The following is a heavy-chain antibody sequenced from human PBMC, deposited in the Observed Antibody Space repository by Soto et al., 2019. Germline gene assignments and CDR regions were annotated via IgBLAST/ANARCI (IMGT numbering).Heavy chain of an antibody. D-gene: IGHD3-22*01. V-gene: IGHV1-18*01. CDR3: ARDFLTTGSYGMDV. J-gene: IGHJ6*02. CDR1: GYTFTSYG. CDR2: ISAYNGNT. Sequence: ASVKVSCKASGYTFTSYGISWVRQAPGQGLEWMGWISAYNGNTNYAQKLQGRVTMTTDTSASTAYMELSSLRSEDTAVYYCARDFLTTGSYGMDVWGQGTTVTVSS.